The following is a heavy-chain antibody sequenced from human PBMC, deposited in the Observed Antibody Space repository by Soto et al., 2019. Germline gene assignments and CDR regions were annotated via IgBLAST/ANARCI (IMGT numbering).Heavy chain of an antibody. CDR1: DGSISRGGYS. D-gene: IGHD2-2*01. Sequence: SETRSLTCAVSDGSISRGGYSWSWIRQPPGKGLEWIGYIYHSGSTYYNPSLKSRVTISVDRSKNQFSLKLSSVTAADTAVYYCARVPDRWGQGTLVTVSS. CDR2: IYHSGST. J-gene: IGHJ5*02. V-gene: IGHV4-30-2*01. CDR3: ARVPDR.